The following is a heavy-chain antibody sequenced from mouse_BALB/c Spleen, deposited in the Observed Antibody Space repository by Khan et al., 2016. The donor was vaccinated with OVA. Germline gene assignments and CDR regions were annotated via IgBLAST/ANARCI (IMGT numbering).Heavy chain of an antibody. J-gene: IGHJ2*01. CDR2: ICYSGTT. D-gene: IGHD2-14*01. CDR3: ARWNYRYDGYFDY. Sequence: EVPHQESGPSLVKPSQTLSLTCSVTGDSITSGYWNWLRKFPGNKLDYMGYICYSGTTYYNPSLKSRISITRATSKNPFYLQLNSVTTEDTGTYYCARWNYRYDGYFDYWGQGTALTVSS. CDR1: GDSITSGY. V-gene: IGHV3-8*02.